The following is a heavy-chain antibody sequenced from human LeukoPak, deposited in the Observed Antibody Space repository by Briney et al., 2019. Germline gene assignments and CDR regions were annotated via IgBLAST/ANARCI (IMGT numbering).Heavy chain of an antibody. J-gene: IGHJ6*02. V-gene: IGHV4-30-4*01. D-gene: IGHD2-2*01. CDR1: GGSISSGDYY. Sequence: PSQTLSLTCTVSGGSISSGDYYWSWIRQPPGKGLEWIGSIYYSGSTYYNPSLKSRVTISVDTSKNQFSLKLSSVTAADTAVYYCARAPIVVVPAAIGYYYYYYGMDVWGQGTTVTVSS. CDR3: ARAPIVVVPAAIGYYYYYYGMDV. CDR2: IYYSGST.